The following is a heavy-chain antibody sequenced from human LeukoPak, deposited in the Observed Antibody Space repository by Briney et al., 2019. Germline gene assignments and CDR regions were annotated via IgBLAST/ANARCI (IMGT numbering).Heavy chain of an antibody. Sequence: KTSETLSLTCTVSGGSISSSSYYWGWIRQPPGKGLEWIGSIYYSGSTYYNPSLKSRVTISVDTSKNQFSLKLSSVTAADTAVYYCARGLRVGALDYWGQGTLVTVSS. D-gene: IGHD1-26*01. CDR2: IYYSGST. V-gene: IGHV4-39*07. CDR1: GGSISSSSYY. CDR3: ARGLRVGALDY. J-gene: IGHJ4*02.